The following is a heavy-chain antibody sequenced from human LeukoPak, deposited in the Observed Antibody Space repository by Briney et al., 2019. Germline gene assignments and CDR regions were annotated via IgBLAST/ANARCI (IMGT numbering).Heavy chain of an antibody. CDR2: ISTGGTYT. CDR1: GFTFSTYD. CDR3: ARGDTIFGVVDY. D-gene: IGHD3-3*01. Sequence: GGSLRLSCAASGFTFSTYDMTWVRQAPGKGLEWVSAISTGGTYTFYADSVKGRLTISRDQSKHTVVLQMNSLRAEDTAVYYCARGDTIFGVVDYWGQGTLVTVSS. V-gene: IGHV3-23*01. J-gene: IGHJ4*02.